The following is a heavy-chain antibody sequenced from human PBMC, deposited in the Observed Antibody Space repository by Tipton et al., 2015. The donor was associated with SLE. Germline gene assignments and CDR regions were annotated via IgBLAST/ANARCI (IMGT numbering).Heavy chain of an antibody. CDR1: GFTFSSHA. Sequence: SLRLSCAASGFTFSSHAMSWVRQAPGKGLEWVSSISSSSSYIYYADSVKGRFTISRDNAKNSLYLQMNSLRAEDTAVYYCARAYAVDAFDIWGQGTMVTVSS. V-gene: IGHV3-21*03. CDR2: ISSSSSYI. D-gene: IGHD2-2*01. CDR3: ARAYAVDAFDI. J-gene: IGHJ3*02.